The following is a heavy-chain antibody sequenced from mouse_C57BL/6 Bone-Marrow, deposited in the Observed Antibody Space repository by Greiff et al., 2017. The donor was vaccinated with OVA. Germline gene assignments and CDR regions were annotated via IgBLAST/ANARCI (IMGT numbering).Heavy chain of an antibody. V-gene: IGHV14-4*01. CDR2: IDPENGDT. Sequence: VQLQQSGAELVRPGASVKLSCTASGFTIQDDYMHWVSQRPEQGLEWIGWIDPENGDTDYASKFQGTAPITADTSANPAYLQLSSLTSEDTAVYYCTTDGNYSYVDVWGTGTTVTGSS. CDR1: GFTIQDDY. CDR3: TTDGNYSYVDV. J-gene: IGHJ1*03. D-gene: IGHD2-1*01.